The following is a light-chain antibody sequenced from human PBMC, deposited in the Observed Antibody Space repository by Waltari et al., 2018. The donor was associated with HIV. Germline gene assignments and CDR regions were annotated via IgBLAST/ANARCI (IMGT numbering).Light chain of an antibody. J-gene: IGLJ3*02. CDR1: SSNIGSNY. Sequence: ASGTPGQRVTISCSGSSSNIGSNYVYWYQQLPGTAPKLLIYRNNQRPSGVPDRFSGSKSGTSASLAISGLRSEDEADYYCAAWDDSLSGRVFGGGTMLTVL. V-gene: IGLV1-47*01. CDR3: AAWDDSLSGRV. CDR2: RNN.